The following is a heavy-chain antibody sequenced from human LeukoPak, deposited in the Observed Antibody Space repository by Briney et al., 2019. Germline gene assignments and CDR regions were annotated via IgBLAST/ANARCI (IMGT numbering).Heavy chain of an antibody. CDR3: AREIAAPYFDY. Sequence: PSETLSLTCTVSGGSISSSSYYWGWIRQPPGKGLEWIGSIYYSGSTYYNPSLKSRVTISVDTSKNQFSLKLSSVTAADTAVYYRAREIAAPYFDYWGQGTLVTVSS. D-gene: IGHD6-6*01. J-gene: IGHJ4*02. V-gene: IGHV4-39*07. CDR2: IYYSGST. CDR1: GGSISSSSYY.